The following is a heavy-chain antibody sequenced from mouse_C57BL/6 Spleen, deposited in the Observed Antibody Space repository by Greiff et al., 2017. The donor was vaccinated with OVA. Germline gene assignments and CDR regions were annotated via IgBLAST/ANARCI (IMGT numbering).Heavy chain of an antibody. V-gene: IGHV1-9*01. D-gene: IGHD1-1*01. J-gene: IGHJ1*03. CDR3: ARGRYYYGSSYGWYFDV. CDR2: ILPGSGST. CDR1: GYTFTGYW. Sequence: VQGVESGAELMKPGASVKLSCKATGYTFTGYWIEWVKQRPGHGLEWIGEILPGSGSTNYNEKFKGKATFTADTSSNTAYMQLSSLTTEDSAIYYCARGRYYYGSSYGWYFDVWGTGTTVTVSS.